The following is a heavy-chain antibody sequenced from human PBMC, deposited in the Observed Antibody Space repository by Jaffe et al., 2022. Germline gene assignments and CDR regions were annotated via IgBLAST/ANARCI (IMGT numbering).Heavy chain of an antibody. D-gene: IGHD3-3*01. CDR2: IKSKTDGGTT. CDR1: GFTFSNAW. Sequence: EVQLVESGGGLVKPGGSLRLSCAASGFTFSNAWMSWVRQAPGKGLEWVGRIKSKTDGGTTDYAAPVKGRFTISRDDSKNTLYLQMNSLKTEDTAVYYCTTDRYDFWSGYYHTPLVGYFQHWGQGTLVTVSS. V-gene: IGHV3-15*01. J-gene: IGHJ1*01. CDR3: TTDRYDFWSGYYHTPLVGYFQH.